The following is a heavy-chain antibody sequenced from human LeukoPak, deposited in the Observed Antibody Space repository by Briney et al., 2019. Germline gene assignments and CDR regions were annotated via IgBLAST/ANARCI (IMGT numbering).Heavy chain of an antibody. CDR3: ARGLSTTVTTFDAFDI. CDR2: INHSGST. Sequence: SETLSLTCAVYGGSFSGYYWSWIRQPPGKGLEWIGEINHSGSTNCNPSLKSRVTISVDTSKNQFSLKLSSVTAADTAVYYCARGLSTTVTTFDAFDIWGQGTMVTVSS. D-gene: IGHD4-17*01. CDR1: GGSFSGYY. J-gene: IGHJ3*02. V-gene: IGHV4-34*01.